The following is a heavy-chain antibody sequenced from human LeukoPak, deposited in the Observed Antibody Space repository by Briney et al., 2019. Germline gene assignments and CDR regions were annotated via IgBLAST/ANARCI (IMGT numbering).Heavy chain of an antibody. J-gene: IGHJ3*02. Sequence: GGSLRLSCAASGFTFSSYEMNWVRQAPGKGLEWVSYISSSGSTIYYADSVKGRFTISRDNSKNTLYLQMNSLRAEDTAVYYCAKDGYGLDAFDIWGQGTMVTVSS. V-gene: IGHV3-48*03. CDR2: ISSSGSTI. CDR1: GFTFSSYE. D-gene: IGHD1-1*01. CDR3: AKDGYGLDAFDI.